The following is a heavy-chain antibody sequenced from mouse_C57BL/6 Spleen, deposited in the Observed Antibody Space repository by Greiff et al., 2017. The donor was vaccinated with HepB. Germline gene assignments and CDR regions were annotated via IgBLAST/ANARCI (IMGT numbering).Heavy chain of an antibody. J-gene: IGHJ2*01. Sequence: QVQLQQPGAELVKPGASVKLSCKASGYTFTSYWMQWVKQRPGQGLEWIGEIDPSDSYTNYNQKLKGKATLTVDTSSSTAYMQLSSLTSEDSAVYYCARGGIYGSWDYFDYWGQGTTLTVSS. CDR1: GYTFTSYW. CDR2: IDPSDSYT. CDR3: ARGGIYGSWDYFDY. D-gene: IGHD1-1*01. V-gene: IGHV1-50*01.